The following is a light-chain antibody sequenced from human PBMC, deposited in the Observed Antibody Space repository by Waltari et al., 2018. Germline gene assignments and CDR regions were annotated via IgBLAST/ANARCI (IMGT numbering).Light chain of an antibody. CDR1: QGINNY. V-gene: IGKV1-33*01. CDR3: QQHDNLPLT. J-gene: IGKJ4*01. CDR2: YIS. Sequence: DIHLTQSPSSLSASVGDRVTITCRASQGINNYLSWYQQKPGKAPKRLIYYISTLERGVPSRFSGSGSGTDYSFTISSLQPEDIATYYCQQHDNLPLTFGGGTKVEI.